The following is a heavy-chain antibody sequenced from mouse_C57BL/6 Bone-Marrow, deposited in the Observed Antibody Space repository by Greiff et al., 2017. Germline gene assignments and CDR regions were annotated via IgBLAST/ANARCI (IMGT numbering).Heavy chain of an antibody. D-gene: IGHD1-1*01. CDR3: ASLRYWYFDV. J-gene: IGHJ1*03. V-gene: IGHV2-2*01. Sequence: VQVVESGPGLVQPSQSLSITCTVSGFSLTSYGVHWVRQSPGKGLEWLGVIWSGGSTDYNAAFISRLSISKDNSKSQVFFKMNSLQADDTAIYYCASLRYWYFDVWGTGTTVTVSS. CDR2: IWSGGST. CDR1: GFSLTSYG.